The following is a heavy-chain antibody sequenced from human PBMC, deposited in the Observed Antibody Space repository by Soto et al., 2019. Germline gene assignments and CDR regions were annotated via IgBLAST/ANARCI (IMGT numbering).Heavy chain of an antibody. J-gene: IGHJ5*02. D-gene: IGHD2-2*02. CDR1: GGSFSGYY. Sequence: QVQLQQWGAGLLKPSETLSLTCAVYGGSFSGYYLSWIRQPPGKGLEWIGEINHIGSTNYNPSLKRRVTISVDTSKTQVYLKLSSGTAADTAVYYCARGQSESKYCSSTSGYRVNWFDPWGQGTLVTVSS. V-gene: IGHV4-34*01. CDR3: ARGQSESKYCSSTSGYRVNWFDP. CDR2: INHIGST.